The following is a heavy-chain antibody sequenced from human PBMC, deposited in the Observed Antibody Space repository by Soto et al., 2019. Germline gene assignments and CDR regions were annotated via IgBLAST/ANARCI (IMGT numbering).Heavy chain of an antibody. Sequence: QVQLQESGPGLLKPSETLSLTCTVSGASISSYYWSWIRQPPGKVLEWIGYISYSGSTNYNPSIKSRVTILVDTTKTEFTLKLSSVTAADTDVYYCARYSYGGNWVDPRGQGTLVTVS. J-gene: IGHJ5*02. CDR3: ARYSYGGNWVDP. D-gene: IGHD5-18*01. CDR2: ISYSGST. V-gene: IGHV4-59*08. CDR1: GASISSYY.